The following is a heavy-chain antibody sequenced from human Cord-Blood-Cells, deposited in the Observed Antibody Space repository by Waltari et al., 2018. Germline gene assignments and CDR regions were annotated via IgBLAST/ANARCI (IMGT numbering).Heavy chain of an antibody. D-gene: IGHD1-26*01. CDR2: IIPIFSTA. V-gene: IGHV1-69*06. CDR3: ARDRGGSYYFDY. Sequence: QVQLVQAGAEVKKPGSSVKVSCKPSGGTLSRYAISWVRQAPGQGLEWMGGIIPIFSTANYAQKFQGRVTSTADKSTSTAYMELSSLRSEVTAVYYCARDRGGSYYFDYWGQGTLVTVSS. CDR1: GGTLSRYA. J-gene: IGHJ4*02.